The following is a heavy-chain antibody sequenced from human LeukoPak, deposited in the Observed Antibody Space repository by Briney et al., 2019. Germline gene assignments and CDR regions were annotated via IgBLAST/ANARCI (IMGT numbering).Heavy chain of an antibody. CDR3: AAPSARSTVTTWSAFDL. CDR2: ISAYNGNT. Sequence: ASVKVSCKASGYTFTNYGISWVRQAPGQGLEWMGWISAYNGNTNYAQKLQGRVTMTEDTSTNTAYMELSSLRSEDSAMYYCAAPSARSTVTTWSAFDLWGQGTMVTVSS. J-gene: IGHJ3*01. V-gene: IGHV1-18*01. D-gene: IGHD4-17*01. CDR1: GYTFTNYG.